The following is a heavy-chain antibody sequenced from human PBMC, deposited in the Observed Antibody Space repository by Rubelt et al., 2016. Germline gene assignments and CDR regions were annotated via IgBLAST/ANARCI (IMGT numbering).Heavy chain of an antibody. Sequence: QVQLVQSGAEVKKPGASVKVSCKASGYTFTSYAMHWVRQAPGQRLEWMGWLNAGNGHTKYSQKFQVRVTMSVRTAASSAYMGLSSVGSGDTAVYYCAEDQPTSGDWTYAVEFDYWGQGTLVTVSS. CDR1: GYTFTSYA. D-gene: IGHD1-7*01. CDR2: LNAGNGHT. V-gene: IGHV1-3*01. J-gene: IGHJ4*02. CDR3: AEDQPTSGDWTYAVEFDY.